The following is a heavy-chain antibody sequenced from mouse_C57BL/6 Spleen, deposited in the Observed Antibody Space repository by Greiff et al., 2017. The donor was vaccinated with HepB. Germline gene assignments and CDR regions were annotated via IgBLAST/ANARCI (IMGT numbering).Heavy chain of an antibody. D-gene: IGHD1-1*01. V-gene: IGHV1-64*01. CDR1: GYTFTSYW. Sequence: QVHVKQPGAELVKPGASVKLSCKASGYTFTSYWMHWVKQRPGQGLEWIGMIHPNSGSTNYNEKFKSKATLTVDKSSSTAYMQLSSLTSEDSAVYYCARGYGYFDYWGQGTTLTVSS. CDR2: IHPNSGST. J-gene: IGHJ2*01. CDR3: ARGYGYFDY.